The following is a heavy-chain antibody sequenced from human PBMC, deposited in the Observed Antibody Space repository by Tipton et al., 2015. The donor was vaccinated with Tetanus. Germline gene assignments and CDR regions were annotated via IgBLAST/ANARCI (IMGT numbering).Heavy chain of an antibody. D-gene: IGHD6-13*01. CDR2: IYYSGST. CDR3: ARDPGIASAGLWFDP. Sequence: TLSLTCSVSGGSISGSSYYWSWIRQPPGKALEWIGSIYYSGSTFYHPSLQSRVTISVDTSKNQFSLRLSSVTVADTAVYYCARDPGIASAGLWFDPWGQGTLVTVSS. V-gene: IGHV4-39*07. CDR1: GGSISGSSYY. J-gene: IGHJ5*02.